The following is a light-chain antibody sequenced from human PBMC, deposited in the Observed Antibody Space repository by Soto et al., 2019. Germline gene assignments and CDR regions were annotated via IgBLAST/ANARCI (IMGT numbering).Light chain of an antibody. V-gene: IGLV2-14*01. CDR2: EVS. Sequence: QSALTQPASVSGSPGQSITISCTGTSSDIGDYNYVSWYQQHPGKAPKLMIYEVSNRPSGVSNRFSGSKSGNTASLTISGLQAEDDADYYCSSYTSSTTLFFFGTGTKLTVL. CDR3: SSYTSSTTLFF. J-gene: IGLJ1*01. CDR1: SSDIGDYNY.